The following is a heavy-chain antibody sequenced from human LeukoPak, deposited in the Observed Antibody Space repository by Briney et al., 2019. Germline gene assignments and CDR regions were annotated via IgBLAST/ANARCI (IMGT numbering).Heavy chain of an antibody. CDR1: GGSISSYY. D-gene: IGHD3-22*01. CDR3: ASLSVTYYDSSGPGD. J-gene: IGHJ4*02. CDR2: IYYSGST. Sequence: SRTLSLTCTVSGGSISSYYWSWIRQPPGKGLEWIGYIYYSGSTDYNPSLKSRVTISIDTSRNQFSLKLSSVTAADTAVYYCASLSVTYYDSSGPGDWGQGTLVTVSS. V-gene: IGHV4-59*01.